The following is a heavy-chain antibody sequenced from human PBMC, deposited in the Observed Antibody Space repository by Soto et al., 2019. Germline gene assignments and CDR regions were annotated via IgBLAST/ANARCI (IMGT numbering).Heavy chain of an antibody. Sequence: EVQLLESGGGFVQSGGSLKLSCAASGFTFNTFPMSWIRQAPGKGPEWVSSISATGAVTSDADSVKGRFRISRDNSKNTLYLQMNSLRGDDPAVYYCAKMGRTGWLRLPIDYWGQGTLVSVSS. CDR1: GFTFNTFP. J-gene: IGHJ4*02. CDR3: AKMGRTGWLRLPIDY. V-gene: IGHV3-23*01. D-gene: IGHD6-19*01. CDR2: ISATGAVT.